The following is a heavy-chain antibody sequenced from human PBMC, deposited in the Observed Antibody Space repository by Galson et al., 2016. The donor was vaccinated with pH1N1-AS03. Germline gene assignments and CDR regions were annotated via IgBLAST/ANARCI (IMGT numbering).Heavy chain of an antibody. J-gene: IGHJ6*02. CDR3: ARDDSSSWDRYYCYSMDV. D-gene: IGHD6-13*01. CDR2: ISSSSTYI. CDR1: GFTFSGYT. Sequence: SLRLSCAASGFTFSGYTMSWVRQAPGKGLEWVSFISSSSTYIYYADSLKGRFTISRDNAKNSLYLQMNSLRVEDTAVYHCARDDSSSWDRYYCYSMDVWGQGTTVTVSS. V-gene: IGHV3-21*01.